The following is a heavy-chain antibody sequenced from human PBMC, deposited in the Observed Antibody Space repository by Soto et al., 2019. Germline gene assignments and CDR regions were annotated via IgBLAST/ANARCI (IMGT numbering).Heavy chain of an antibody. CDR2: IYYSGST. CDR3: ARRVNADGYFYPYNGMDV. D-gene: IGHD2-21*02. J-gene: IGHJ6*04. Sequence: PSETLSLTCTASGGSISSGGYYWSWIRQHPGEGLEWIGNIYYSGSTYYNPSLKSRVTISVDTSKNQFSLELSSVTAADTAVYYFARRVNADGYFYPYNGMDVWGKGTTVTVSS. V-gene: IGHV4-31*03. CDR1: GGSISSGGYY.